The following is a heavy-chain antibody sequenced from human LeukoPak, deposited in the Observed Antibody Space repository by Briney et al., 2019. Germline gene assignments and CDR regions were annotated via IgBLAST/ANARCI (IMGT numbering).Heavy chain of an antibody. CDR1: GGSTSSYY. CDR3: ARDSSGYYLVQYWYFDL. J-gene: IGHJ2*01. V-gene: IGHV4-4*07. CDR2: IYTRVGT. Sequence: PESLSLTCTVSGGSTSSYYWCWVRPPAGEGLEWGGRIYTRVGTNYNPPLTRRVTMSVDTSKNQFALKLSSVTAADTAVYYCARDSSGYYLVQYWYFDLWGRGTLVTVSS. D-gene: IGHD3-22*01.